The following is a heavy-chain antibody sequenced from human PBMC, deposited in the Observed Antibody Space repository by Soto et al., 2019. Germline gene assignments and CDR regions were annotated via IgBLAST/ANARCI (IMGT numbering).Heavy chain of an antibody. V-gene: IGHV4-4*07. CDR2: ILTNEST. CDR3: ARATLDYDYDY. D-gene: IGHD3-3*01. J-gene: IGHJ4*02. Sequence: SETLSLTCTVSGDYISGFYWSWIRQPAGKGLEWIGRILTNESTKXNPSLKSRVTISVDTSKNQFSLKLSSVTAADTAVYYCARATLDYDYDYWGQGTLVTVSS. CDR1: GDYISGFY.